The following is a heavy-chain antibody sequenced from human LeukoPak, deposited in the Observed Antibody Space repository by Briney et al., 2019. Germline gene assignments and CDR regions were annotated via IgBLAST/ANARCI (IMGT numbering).Heavy chain of an antibody. J-gene: IGHJ3*01. CDR1: GYTFTSYF. CDR2: IHPKTGGT. V-gene: IGHV1-2*02. CDR3: ARSWIRDFHDSFDGFDV. D-gene: IGHD3-22*01. Sequence: ASVKVSCKASGYTFTSYFIHWVRQAPGQGLEWMGWIHPKTGGTYYAQNFQGRVTVTRDPSIRTAFLELSRLRSDDTAVYYCARSWIRDFHDSFDGFDVWGHGTMVTVSS.